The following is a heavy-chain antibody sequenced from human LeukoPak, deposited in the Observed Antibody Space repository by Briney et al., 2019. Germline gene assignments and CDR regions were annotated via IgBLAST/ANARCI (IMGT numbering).Heavy chain of an antibody. D-gene: IGHD7-27*01. V-gene: IGHV3-11*04. CDR3: GRGHWGLDY. Sequence: PGGSLRLSCAASGFTFSDSYMTWIRQAPGKGLEGVSYISNSGTSIYYADSVKGRFTISRDNAKNSLSLQMNSLRAEDTAIYYCGRGHWGLDYWGQGTLVTVSS. CDR1: GFTFSDSY. J-gene: IGHJ4*02. CDR2: ISNSGTSI.